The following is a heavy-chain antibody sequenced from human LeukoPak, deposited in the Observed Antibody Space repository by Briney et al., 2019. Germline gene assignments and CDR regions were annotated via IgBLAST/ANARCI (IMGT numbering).Heavy chain of an antibody. Sequence: GASVKVSCKASGYTFTGDYMHWVRQAPGQGLEWMGRINPNSGGTNYAQKFQGRVTMTRDTSISTAYMELSRLRSDDTAVYYCARDRFGEFNFDYWGQGTLVTVSS. V-gene: IGHV1-2*06. J-gene: IGHJ4*02. CDR2: INPNSGGT. CDR3: ARDRFGEFNFDY. CDR1: GYTFTGDY. D-gene: IGHD3-10*01.